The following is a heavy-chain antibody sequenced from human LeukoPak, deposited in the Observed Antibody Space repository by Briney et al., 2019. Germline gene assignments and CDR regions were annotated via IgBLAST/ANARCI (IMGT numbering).Heavy chain of an antibody. D-gene: IGHD5-24*01. J-gene: IGHJ3*02. V-gene: IGHV4-30-2*01. CDR1: GGSISSGGYY. CDR2: TYHSGST. Sequence: SETLSLTCTVSGGSISSGGYYWSWIRQPPGKGLEWIGYTYHSGSTYYNPSLKSRVTISVDRSKNQFSLKLSSVTAADTAVYYRAREGDGYNTDAFDIWGQGTMVTVSS. CDR3: AREGDGYNTDAFDI.